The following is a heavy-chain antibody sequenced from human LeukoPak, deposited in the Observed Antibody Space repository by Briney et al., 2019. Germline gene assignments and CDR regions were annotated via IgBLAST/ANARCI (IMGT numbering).Heavy chain of an antibody. J-gene: IGHJ6*03. CDR1: GYNFTTYW. V-gene: IGHV5-51*01. Sequence: GESLKISCQASGYNFTTYWIGWVRQIPGKGLEWMGVVYPGDSDTRYSPSFQGQVTISADKSVNTAYLQWSSLKASDTAMYYCARLSDYSNYNYYMDVWGKGTTVTVS. CDR3: ARLSDYSNYNYYMDV. CDR2: VYPGDSDT. D-gene: IGHD4-11*01.